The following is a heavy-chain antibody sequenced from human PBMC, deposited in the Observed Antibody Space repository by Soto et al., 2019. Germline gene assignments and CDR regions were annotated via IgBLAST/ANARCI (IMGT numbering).Heavy chain of an antibody. D-gene: IGHD5-18*01. V-gene: IGHV1-46*01. CDR1: GYTFTSYY. J-gene: IGHJ4*02. CDR2: INPSGGST. Sequence: ASVKVSCKASGYTFTSYYMHWVRQAPGQGLEWMGIINPSGGSTSYAQKFQGRVTMTRDTSTSTVYMELSSLRSEDTAVYYCARDLNIGYSYGPGVGDWGQGTLVTVSS. CDR3: ARDLNIGYSYGPGVGD.